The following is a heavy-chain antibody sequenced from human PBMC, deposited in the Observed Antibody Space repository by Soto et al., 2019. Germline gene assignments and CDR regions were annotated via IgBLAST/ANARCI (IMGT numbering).Heavy chain of an antibody. Sequence: QGQLVESGGGVVQPGRSLRLSCAASGFTFSSYGMHWVRQAPGKGLEWVAVIWYDGSNKYYADSVKGRFTISRDNSKNTLYLQMNSLRAEDTAVYYCARTSSDYAPNNWFDPWGQGTLVTVSS. V-gene: IGHV3-33*01. CDR3: ARTSSDYAPNNWFDP. J-gene: IGHJ5*02. CDR2: IWYDGSNK. D-gene: IGHD5-12*01. CDR1: GFTFSSYG.